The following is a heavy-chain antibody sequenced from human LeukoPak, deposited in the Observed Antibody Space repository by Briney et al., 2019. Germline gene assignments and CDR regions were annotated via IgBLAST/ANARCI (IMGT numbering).Heavy chain of an antibody. V-gene: IGHV1-2*02. CDR3: ARDYGGYYYYFDY. Sequence: GASVKVSCKASGYTFTGYYIHWVRQAPGQGLDWMGWINPNSGGTNYAQKFQGRVTMTRDTSISTAYMELSRLRSDDTAVYYCARDYGGYYYYFDYWGQGTLVTVSS. D-gene: IGHD3-22*01. J-gene: IGHJ4*02. CDR2: INPNSGGT. CDR1: GYTFTGYY.